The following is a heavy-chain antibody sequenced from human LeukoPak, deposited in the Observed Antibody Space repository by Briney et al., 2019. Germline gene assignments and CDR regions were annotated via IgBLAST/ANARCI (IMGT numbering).Heavy chain of an antibody. CDR1: GGSISSYY. J-gene: IGHJ4*02. Sequence: SETLSLTCTVSGGSISSYYWSWIRQPPGKGLEWIGYIYYSGSTSYNPSLKSRISISVDTSKSQFSLKLSSVTAADTAVYYCASFRGYNYDYWGQGTLVTVSS. V-gene: IGHV4-59*01. CDR3: ASFRGYNYDY. D-gene: IGHD5-18*01. CDR2: IYYSGST.